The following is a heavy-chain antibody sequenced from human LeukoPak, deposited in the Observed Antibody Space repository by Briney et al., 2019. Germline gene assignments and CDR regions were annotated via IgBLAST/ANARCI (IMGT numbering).Heavy chain of an antibody. Sequence: PSQTLSLTCTVSGGSISSGDYYWSWIRQPPGKGLEWIGYIYYSGSTYYNPSLKSRVTISVDTSKNQFSLKLSSVTAADTAVYYCARAPGHYYDFWSGYYKGHYYYGMDVWGQGTTVTVS. CDR2: IYYSGST. D-gene: IGHD3-3*01. J-gene: IGHJ6*02. V-gene: IGHV4-30-4*01. CDR1: GGSISSGDYY. CDR3: ARAPGHYYDFWSGYYKGHYYYGMDV.